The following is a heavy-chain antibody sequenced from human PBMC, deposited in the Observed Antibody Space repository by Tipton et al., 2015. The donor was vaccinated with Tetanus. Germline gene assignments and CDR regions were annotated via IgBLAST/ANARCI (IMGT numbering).Heavy chain of an antibody. J-gene: IGHJ5*02. Sequence: TLSLICAVSGGSISSGGYSWTWIRQPPGKGLQWIGYMYYSGTTHYNPSLKSRVTISIDRSKNQLSLKLTSVTAADTAVYYCARATSTGPAYNWFDPWGQGSLVTVSS. CDR2: MYYSGTT. V-gene: IGHV4-30-2*01. D-gene: IGHD2-8*02. CDR1: GGSISSGGYS. CDR3: ARATSTGPAYNWFDP.